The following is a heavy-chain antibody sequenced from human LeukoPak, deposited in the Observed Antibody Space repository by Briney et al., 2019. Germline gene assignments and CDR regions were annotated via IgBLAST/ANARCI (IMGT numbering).Heavy chain of an antibody. J-gene: IGHJ6*02. CDR2: IIPILGIA. CDR3: ASLPSGGYYYYYGMDV. Sequence: ASVKVSCKASGGTFSSYTISWVRQAPGQGLEWMGRIIPILGIANYAQKFQGRVTITADKSMSTAYMELSSLRSEDTAVYYCASLPSGGYYYYYGMDVWGQGTTVTVSS. CDR1: GGTFSSYT. V-gene: IGHV1-69*02. D-gene: IGHD3-3*01.